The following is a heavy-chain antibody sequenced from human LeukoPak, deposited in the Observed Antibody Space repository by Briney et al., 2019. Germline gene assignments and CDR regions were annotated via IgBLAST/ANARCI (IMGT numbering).Heavy chain of an antibody. CDR3: VNQISGWVY. Sequence: GGSLRLSCSASGFTFSSYALHWVRQAPGKGLEYVSGSSANGGSTYYADSVKGRFIISRDNSKNTVYLQMSSLRPEDTAVYYCVNQISGWVYWGQGTLVTVSS. D-gene: IGHD6-19*01. CDR1: GFTFSSYA. CDR2: SSANGGST. J-gene: IGHJ4*02. V-gene: IGHV3-64D*06.